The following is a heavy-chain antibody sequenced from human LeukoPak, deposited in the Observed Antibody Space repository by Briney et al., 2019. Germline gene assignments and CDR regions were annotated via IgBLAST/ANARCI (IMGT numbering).Heavy chain of an antibody. CDR3: ATRSSHTSSWYVYLFWDY. Sequence: PGGSLRLSCAASGFTVSSNYMSWVRQAPGKGLEWVANINQDGSEKNYVDSVKGRFTISRDNAKNSLYLQMNSLRAEDTAVYYCATRSSHTSSWYVYLFWDYWGQGALVTVSS. J-gene: IGHJ4*02. V-gene: IGHV3-7*01. D-gene: IGHD6-13*01. CDR1: GFTVSSNY. CDR2: INQDGSEK.